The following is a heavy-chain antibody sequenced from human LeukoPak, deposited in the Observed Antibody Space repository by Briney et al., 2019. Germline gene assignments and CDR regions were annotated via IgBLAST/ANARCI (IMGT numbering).Heavy chain of an antibody. CDR3: ARLYSITWYYFDY. CDR2: IYTSGST. J-gene: IGHJ4*02. V-gene: IGHV4-61*02. CDR1: GGSISSGSYY. D-gene: IGHD6-13*01. Sequence: SETLSLTCTVSGGSISSGSYYWSWIRQPAGKGLEWIGRIYTSGSTNYNPSLKSRVTISVDTSKNQFSLKLSSVTAADTAVYYCARLYSITWYYFDYWAREPWSRSPQ.